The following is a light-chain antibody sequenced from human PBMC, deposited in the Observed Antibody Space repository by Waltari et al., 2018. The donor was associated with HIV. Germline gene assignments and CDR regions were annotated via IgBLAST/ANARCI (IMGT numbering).Light chain of an antibody. CDR3: QSYDSSLSAV. CDR2: GNS. Sequence: QSVLTQPPSVSGAPGQRVTIPCTGSSSTIGAGYDVHWYQQLPGTAPKLLIYGNSNRPSGVPDRFSGSKSGTSASLAITGLQAEDEADYYCQSYDSSLSAVFGGGTKLTVL. V-gene: IGLV1-40*01. CDR1: SSTIGAGYD. J-gene: IGLJ2*01.